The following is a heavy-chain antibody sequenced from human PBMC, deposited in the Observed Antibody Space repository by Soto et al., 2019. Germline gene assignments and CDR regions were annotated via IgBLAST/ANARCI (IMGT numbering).Heavy chain of an antibody. CDR2: VSYTENT. Sequence: QLRLQESGPGLVKPSETLSLTCTVFGGSISTISYYWGWIRQPPGKGLEWIGSVSYTENTYYNLPLKSRVTMSVDTSTNRFSLNLSTVTATDTAVYFCARHGRGGYSESPWGFDPWGQGTLVTVSS. J-gene: IGHJ5*02. V-gene: IGHV4-39*01. CDR3: ARHGRGGYSESPWGFDP. CDR1: GGSISTISYY. D-gene: IGHD3-10*01.